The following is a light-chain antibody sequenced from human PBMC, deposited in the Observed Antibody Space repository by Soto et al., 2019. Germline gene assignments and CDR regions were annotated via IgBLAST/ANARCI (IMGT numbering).Light chain of an antibody. CDR3: QQSYSTPLP. J-gene: IGKJ4*01. V-gene: IGKV1-39*01. CDR1: QSISSY. CDR2: AAS. Sequence: DIQMTQSPSSLSASVGDRVTITCRASQSISSYLNWYQQKPGKAPKLLIYAASSLQSRVPSRFSGSGSGTDFTLTISSLQPEDFATYYCQQSYSTPLPFGGGTKVEIK.